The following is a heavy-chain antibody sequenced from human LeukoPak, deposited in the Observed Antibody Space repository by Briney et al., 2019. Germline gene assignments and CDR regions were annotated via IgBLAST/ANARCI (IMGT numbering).Heavy chain of an antibody. J-gene: IGHJ5*02. V-gene: IGHV4-34*01. CDR2: INHSGST. Sequence: PSETLSLTCAVYGGSFSGYYWSWIRQPPGKGLEWIGEINHSGSTNYNPSLKSRVTISVDTSKNQFSLKLSSVTAADTAVYYCAGMVRGVHNWFDPWAREPWSPSPQ. D-gene: IGHD3-10*01. CDR1: GGSFSGYY. CDR3: AGMVRGVHNWFDP.